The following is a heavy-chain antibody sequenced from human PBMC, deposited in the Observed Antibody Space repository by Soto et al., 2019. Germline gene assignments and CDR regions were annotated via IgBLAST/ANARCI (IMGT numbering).Heavy chain of an antibody. V-gene: IGHV1-3*01. CDR2: INAGNGNT. CDR3: ARDIAGSWYLASYGMDV. J-gene: IGHJ6*02. D-gene: IGHD6-13*01. CDR1: GYTFTSYC. Sequence: ASVKVSCKASGYTFTSYCISWVRQAPGQGLEWMGWINAGNGNTKYSQKFQGRVTITRDTSASTAYMELSSLRSEDTAVYYCARDIAGSWYLASYGMDVWGQGTTVTVSS.